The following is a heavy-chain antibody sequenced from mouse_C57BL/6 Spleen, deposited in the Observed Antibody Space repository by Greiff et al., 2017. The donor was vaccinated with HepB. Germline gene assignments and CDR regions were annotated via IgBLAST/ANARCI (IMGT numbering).Heavy chain of an antibody. J-gene: IGHJ4*01. CDR1: GYTFTSYG. D-gene: IGHD1-1*01. Sequence: QVQLKQSGAELARPGASVKLSCKASGYTFTSYGISWVKQRTGQGLEWIGEIYPRSGNTYYNEKFKGKATLTADKSSSTAYMELRSLTSEDSAVYFCARWDYGSSYGAMDYWGQGTSVTVSS. CDR2: IYPRSGNT. V-gene: IGHV1-81*01. CDR3: ARWDYGSSYGAMDY.